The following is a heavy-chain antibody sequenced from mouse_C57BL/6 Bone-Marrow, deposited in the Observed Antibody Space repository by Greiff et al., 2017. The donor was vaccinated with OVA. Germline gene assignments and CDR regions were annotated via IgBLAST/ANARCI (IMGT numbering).Heavy chain of an antibody. CDR1: GFSLTSYG. CDR2: IWSDGST. V-gene: IGHV2-6-1*01. Sequence: VMLMESGPGLVAPSQSLSITCTVSGFSLTSYGVHWVRQPPGKGLEWLVVIWSDGSTTYNSALKSRLSISKDNSKSQVFLKMNSLQTDDTAMYYCARHPPRGYAMDYWGQGTSVTVSS. J-gene: IGHJ4*01. D-gene: IGHD3-1*01. CDR3: ARHPPRGYAMDY.